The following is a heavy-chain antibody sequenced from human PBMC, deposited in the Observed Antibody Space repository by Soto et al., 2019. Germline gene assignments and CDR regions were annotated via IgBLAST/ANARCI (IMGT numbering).Heavy chain of an antibody. CDR3: AKDAVYKAGFWLADE. J-gene: IGHJ4*01. Sequence: GGSLRLSCIGSGFDFNTLAMIWVRQSPGRGLEWVAGIYGTGGGRTYADSVKGRFTISRDNSRNTLYLQMTGLSDEDTALYYCAKDAVYKAGFWLADEWGRGTRVTVSS. D-gene: IGHD1-1*01. CDR1: GFDFNTLA. V-gene: IGHV3-23*05. CDR2: IYGTGGGR.